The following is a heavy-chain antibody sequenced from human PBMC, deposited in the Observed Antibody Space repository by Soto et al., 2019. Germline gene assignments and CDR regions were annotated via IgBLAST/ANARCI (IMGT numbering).Heavy chain of an antibody. CDR2: ISTGAGNT. V-gene: IGHV1-3*04. J-gene: IGHJ3*02. Sequence: QDQLVQSGAEVKNPGASVQVSCKASGYIFTSYVIFWMRQAPGQRPEWMGWISTGAGNTAYSQKLQGRITISRDTSASTVFIELRSLTSEDTAVYYCAREYGSINSYKAFTIWGQGTLVTVSS. D-gene: IGHD3-10*01. CDR3: AREYGSINSYKAFTI. CDR1: GYIFTSYV.